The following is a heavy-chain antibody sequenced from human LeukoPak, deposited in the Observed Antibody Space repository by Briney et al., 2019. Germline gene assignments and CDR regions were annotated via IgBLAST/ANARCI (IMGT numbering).Heavy chain of an antibody. Sequence: SVKVSCKASGGTFSSYAISWVRQAPGQGLERMGRIIPILGIANYAQKSQGRVTITADKSTSTAYMELSSLRSEDTAVYYCARVGNSEYSSGWETWGQGTLVTVSS. D-gene: IGHD6-19*01. CDR2: IIPILGIA. CDR1: GGTFSSYA. V-gene: IGHV1-69*04. CDR3: ARVGNSEYSSGWET. J-gene: IGHJ5*02.